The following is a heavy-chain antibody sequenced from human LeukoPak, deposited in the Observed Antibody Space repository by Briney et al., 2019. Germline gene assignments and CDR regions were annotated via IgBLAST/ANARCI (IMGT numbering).Heavy chain of an antibody. Sequence: SETLSLACTVSGGSISSYYWSWIRQPPGKGLEWIGYIYYSGSTNYNPSLKSRVTISVDTSKNQFSLKLSSVTAADTAVYYCARGGAYYYVSSGYNDAFDIWGQGTMVTVSS. CDR1: GGSISSYY. CDR2: IYYSGST. J-gene: IGHJ3*02. V-gene: IGHV4-59*01. D-gene: IGHD3-22*01. CDR3: ARGGAYYYVSSGYNDAFDI.